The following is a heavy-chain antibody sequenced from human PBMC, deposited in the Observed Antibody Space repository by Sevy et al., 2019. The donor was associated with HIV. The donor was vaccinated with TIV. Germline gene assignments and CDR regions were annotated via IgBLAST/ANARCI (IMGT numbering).Heavy chain of an antibody. V-gene: IGHV3-48*03. CDR2: IRSSGSTI. J-gene: IGHJ6*02. Sequence: GGSLRLSCAASGFTFSSYEMNWVRQAPGKGLEWVSYIRSSGSTIYYADSVKGRFTISRDNAKNSLYLQMNSLRAEDTAVYYCASPDRGYSYGRYYYYYGMDVWGQGTTVTVSS. CDR1: GFTFSSYE. D-gene: IGHD5-18*01. CDR3: ASPDRGYSYGRYYYYYGMDV.